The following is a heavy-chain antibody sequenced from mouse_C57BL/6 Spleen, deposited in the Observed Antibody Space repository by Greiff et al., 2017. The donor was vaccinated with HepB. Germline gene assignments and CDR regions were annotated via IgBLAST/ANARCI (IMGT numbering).Heavy chain of an antibody. CDR2: INPNNGGT. D-gene: IGHD2-4*01. CDR3: ARRGGDYVSWLAY. CDR1: GYTFTDYY. Sequence: EVQLQQSGPELVKPGASVKISCTASGYTFTDYYMNWVKQSHGKSLEWIGDINPNNGGTSYNQKFKGKATLTVDKSSSTAYMELRSLTSEDSAVYFCARRGGDYVSWLAYWGQGTLVTVSA. J-gene: IGHJ3*01. V-gene: IGHV1-26*01.